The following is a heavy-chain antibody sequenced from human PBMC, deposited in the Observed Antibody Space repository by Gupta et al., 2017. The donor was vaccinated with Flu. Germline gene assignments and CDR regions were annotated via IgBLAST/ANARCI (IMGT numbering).Heavy chain of an antibody. J-gene: IGHJ6*03. V-gene: IGHV4-34*01. CDR2: INHSGSA. Sequence: PPGKGLEWIGEINHSGSANYNSSLKSRVTISVDTSKNQFSLKLNSVTAADTAVYYCARARHFRGVVITSYYYYYCMDVWGKGTTVTVSS. D-gene: IGHD3-10*01. CDR3: ARARHFRGVVITSYYYYYCMDV.